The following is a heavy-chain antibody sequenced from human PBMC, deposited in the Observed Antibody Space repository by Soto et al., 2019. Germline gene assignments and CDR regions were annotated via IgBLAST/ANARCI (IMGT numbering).Heavy chain of an antibody. Sequence: QMQLVQSGAEVKRPGASVRVSCKSSGYTFTSFYIHWVRQAPGQGLEWMGIINPSGGVTNFAQRFQGRVTMTRDMSTNKHYMELSSPKSDDTAVYYCASSPAFSSSWYGITPDPSHGMDVWGQGTTVTVS. CDR2: INPSGGVT. J-gene: IGHJ6*02. V-gene: IGHV1-46*01. CDR3: ASSPAFSSSWYGITPDPSHGMDV. D-gene: IGHD6-13*01. CDR1: GYTFTSFY.